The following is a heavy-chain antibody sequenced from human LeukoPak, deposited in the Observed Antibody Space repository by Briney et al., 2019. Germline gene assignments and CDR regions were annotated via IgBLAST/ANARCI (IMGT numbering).Heavy chain of an antibody. D-gene: IGHD3-3*01. Sequence: SMKVSCKASGGTFSSYAVSWVRQAPGQGLEWMGGIIPIFGTANYAQKFQGRVTITADESTSTAYMELSSLRSEDTAVYYCARTPLRFLEWLSTPNYYYYYMDVWGKGTTVTVSS. V-gene: IGHV1-69*13. J-gene: IGHJ6*03. CDR3: ARTPLRFLEWLSTPNYYYYYMDV. CDR1: GGTFSSYA. CDR2: IIPIFGTA.